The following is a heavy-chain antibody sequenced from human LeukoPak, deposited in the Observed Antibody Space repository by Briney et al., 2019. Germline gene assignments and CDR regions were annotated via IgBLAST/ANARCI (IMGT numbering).Heavy chain of an antibody. D-gene: IGHD3-9*01. V-gene: IGHV4-4*02. CDR3: ASQYYDILTGYLYLDY. CDR1: GGSISSSNW. J-gene: IGHJ4*02. CDR2: IYHSGST. Sequence: SGTLSLTCAVSGGSISSSNWWSWVRQPPGKGLEWIGEIYHSGSTNYNPSLKSRVTISVDKSKNQFSLKLSSVTAADTAVYYCASQYYDILTGYLYLDYWGQGTLVTVSS.